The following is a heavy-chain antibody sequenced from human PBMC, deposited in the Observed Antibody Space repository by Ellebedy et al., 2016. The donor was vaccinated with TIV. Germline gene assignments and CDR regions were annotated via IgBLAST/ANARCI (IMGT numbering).Heavy chain of an antibody. CDR2: ISGDSSNI. J-gene: IGHJ4*02. CDR1: GFSFSNYS. V-gene: IGHV3-48*02. Sequence: GESLKISXAASGFSFSNYSMNWVRQAPGKGLEWVSYISGDSSNIYYADSVKGRFTISRDNAKNSLFLQMNSLRDDDTAVYYCAGRHYWGQGTLVTVSS. CDR3: AGRHY.